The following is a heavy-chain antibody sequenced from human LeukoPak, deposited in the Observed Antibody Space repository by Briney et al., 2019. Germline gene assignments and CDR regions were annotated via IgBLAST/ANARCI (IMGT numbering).Heavy chain of an antibody. CDR1: GFTFSDYY. V-gene: IGHV3-11*04. J-gene: IGHJ4*02. D-gene: IGHD3-22*01. CDR3: ATLPYYYDSSGSYYFDY. CDR2: ISSSGSTI. Sequence: PGGSLRLSCAASGFTFSDYYMSWIRQVPGKGLEWVSYISSSGSTIYYADSVKGRFTISRDNAKNSLYLQMNSLRAEDTAVYYCATLPYYYDSSGSYYFDYWGQGTLVTVSS.